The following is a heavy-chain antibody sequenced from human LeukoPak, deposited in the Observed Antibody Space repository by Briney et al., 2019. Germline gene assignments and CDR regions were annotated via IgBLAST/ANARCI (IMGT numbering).Heavy chain of an antibody. D-gene: IGHD5-18*01. Sequence: SETLSLTCAVYGGSFSGYYWSWIRQPAGKGLEWIGRIYTSGSTNYNPSLKSRVSISVDTPKNQFSLKLSSVTAADTAVYYWARAKGYSYGRAFDIWGQGTMVTVSS. V-gene: IGHV4-59*10. J-gene: IGHJ3*02. CDR2: IYTSGST. CDR1: GGSFSGYY. CDR3: ARAKGYSYGRAFDI.